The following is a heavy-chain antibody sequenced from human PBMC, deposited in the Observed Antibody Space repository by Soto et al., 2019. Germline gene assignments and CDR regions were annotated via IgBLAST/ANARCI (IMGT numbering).Heavy chain of an antibody. CDR2: IYYSGNT. CDR3: ARDRGGTYYSDP. J-gene: IGHJ5*02. V-gene: IGHV4-61*08. CDR1: GGSIISGDYY. D-gene: IGHD1-26*01. Sequence: SETLSLTCTVSGGSIISGDYYWSWIRQPPGKGLEWIGCIYYSGNTNYNPSLKSRVTISVDTSKNQFSLKLNSVTAADTAVYYCARDRGGTYYSDPWGQGTLVTVSS.